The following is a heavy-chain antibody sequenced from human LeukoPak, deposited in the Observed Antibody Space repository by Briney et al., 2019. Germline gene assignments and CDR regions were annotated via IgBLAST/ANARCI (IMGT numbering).Heavy chain of an antibody. CDR2: IYFTGSP. J-gene: IGHJ4*02. CDR1: GGSISSSSYS. D-gene: IGHD1-14*01. Sequence: SETLSLTCTVSGGSISSSSYSWGWIRQPPGMGLEWIGTIYFTGSPYYNPSLRSRATISADTSKNQFSLKLSSVTAADTAAYYCARVSPRSTVDYWGQGTLVTVSS. V-gene: IGHV4-39*01. CDR3: ARVSPRSTVDY.